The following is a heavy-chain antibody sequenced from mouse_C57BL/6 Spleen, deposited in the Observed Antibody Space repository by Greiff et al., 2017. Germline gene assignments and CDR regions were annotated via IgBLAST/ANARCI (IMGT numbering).Heavy chain of an antibody. CDR2: IDPETGGT. D-gene: IGHD1-1*01. CDR3: TRGDYYGSSSYWYFDV. CDR1: GYTFTDYE. V-gene: IGHV1-15*01. Sequence: VQLQQSGAELVRPGASVTLSCKASGYTFTDYEMHWVKQTPVHGLEWIGAIDPETGGTAYNQKFKGKAILTADKSSSTAYMELRSLTSEDSAVYYCTRGDYYGSSSYWYFDVWGTGTTVTVSS. J-gene: IGHJ1*03.